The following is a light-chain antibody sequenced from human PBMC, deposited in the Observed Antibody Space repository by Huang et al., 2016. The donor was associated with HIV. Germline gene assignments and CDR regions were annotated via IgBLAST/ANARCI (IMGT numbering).Light chain of an antibody. V-gene: IGKV3-15*01. Sequence: ENLMTQSPSTLSVAPGESATLPCRASQSVFKNLAWYQQEPGQAPKLLIYGSSSRAAGIPARFSGSGSGTDFTLTISSLESEDFAVYYCKQYNTSPRTFGQGTKVEVK. CDR2: GSS. CDR3: KQYNTSPRT. CDR1: QSVFKN. J-gene: IGKJ1*01.